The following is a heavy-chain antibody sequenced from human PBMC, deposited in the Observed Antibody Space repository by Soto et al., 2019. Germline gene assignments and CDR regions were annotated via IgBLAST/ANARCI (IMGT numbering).Heavy chain of an antibody. Sequence: QLQLQESGSGLVKPSQTLSLTCAVSGGSISSGGYSWSWIRQPPGRGLEWIGYMYHSGSTYYNPSPXSXXTISIDRPKTPFSLTRSSVTAADTAVYYCARAPHYWGQGMLVTVSS. CDR1: GGSISSGGYS. CDR2: MYHSGST. V-gene: IGHV4-30-2*01. CDR3: ARAPHY. J-gene: IGHJ4*02.